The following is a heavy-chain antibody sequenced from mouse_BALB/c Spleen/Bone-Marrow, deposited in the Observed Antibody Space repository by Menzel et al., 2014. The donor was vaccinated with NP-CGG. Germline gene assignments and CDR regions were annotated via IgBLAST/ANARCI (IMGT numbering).Heavy chain of an antibody. D-gene: IGHD3-1*01. Sequence: EVQLQQSGPELVKPGASVKISCKASGYSFTDYFMNWVTQSHGKSLEWIGRINPYNGDTFYNQKFKGKATLTIDKSSSTARMELRSLASEDSAVYYCASGATAYWGQGTLVTVSA. CDR3: ASGATAY. J-gene: IGHJ3*01. V-gene: IGHV1-20*02. CDR2: INPYNGDT. CDR1: GYSFTDYF.